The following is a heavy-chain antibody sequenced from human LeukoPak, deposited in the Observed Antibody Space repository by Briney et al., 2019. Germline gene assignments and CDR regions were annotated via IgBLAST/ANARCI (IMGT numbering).Heavy chain of an antibody. D-gene: IGHD3-22*01. Sequence: GGSLRLSCAASGFTLSSYAMSWVRQAPGKGLEWVSAISGSGGSTYYADSVKGRFTISRDNSKNTLYLQMNSLRAEDTAVYYCAKDQERYYDSSGYPDYWGQGTLVTVSS. CDR2: ISGSGGST. CDR1: GFTLSSYA. CDR3: AKDQERYYDSSGYPDY. V-gene: IGHV3-23*01. J-gene: IGHJ4*02.